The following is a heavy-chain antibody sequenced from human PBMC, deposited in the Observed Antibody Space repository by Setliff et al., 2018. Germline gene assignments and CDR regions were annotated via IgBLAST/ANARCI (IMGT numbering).Heavy chain of an antibody. V-gene: IGHV3-23*01. CDR2: IGGGGKST. CDR1: RFTFSSFA. D-gene: IGHD6-19*01. J-gene: IGHJ4*02. CDR3: AKEAGYNSGSHDY. Sequence: SCAASRFTFSSFAMSWVRQAPGKGLEWVSAIGGGGKSTYYADTVKGRFTISRDNSKNTLHLQMNSLRAEDTAVYYCAKEAGYNSGSHDYWGQGTLVTVSS.